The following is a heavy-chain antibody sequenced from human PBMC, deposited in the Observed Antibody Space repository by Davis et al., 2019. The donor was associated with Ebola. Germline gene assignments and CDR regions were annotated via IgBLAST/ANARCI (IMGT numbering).Heavy chain of an antibody. D-gene: IGHD6-19*01. CDR1: GFIFNSYW. J-gene: IGHJ4*02. CDR2: VSSGGNT. Sequence: GESLKISCAASGFIFNSYWMTWVRQAPGKGLEWVSIVSSGGNTYYADSVKGRFTISRDNSKNTVSLQMNSLRDEDTAVYYCARGGSGSGWHYFDFWGQGTLVTVSS. V-gene: IGHV3-53*01. CDR3: ARGGSGSGWHYFDF.